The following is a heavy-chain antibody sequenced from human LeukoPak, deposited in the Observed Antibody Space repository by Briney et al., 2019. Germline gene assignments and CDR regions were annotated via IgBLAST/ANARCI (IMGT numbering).Heavy chain of an antibody. CDR3: TREDLDYGDPVD. D-gene: IGHD4-17*01. V-gene: IGHV3-23*01. CDR1: GFAFSGYA. J-gene: IGHJ4*02. Sequence: GGSLRLSCAASGFAFSGYAMSWVRQAPGKGLEWVSALSGDGGSTYYADSVKGRFTISRDNSKNTLYLQMNSLRAEDTAVYYCTREDLDYGDPVDWGQGTLVTVSS. CDR2: LSGDGGST.